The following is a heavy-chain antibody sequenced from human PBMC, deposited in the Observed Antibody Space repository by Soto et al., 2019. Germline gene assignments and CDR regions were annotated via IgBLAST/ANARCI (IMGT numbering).Heavy chain of an antibody. CDR2: ISYDGSNK. Sequence: QVQLVESGGGVVQPGRSLRLSCAASGFTFSNYAMQWVRQAPGKGLEWVALISYDGSNKYCADSVKGRFTISRDNSKNTLYLQMNSLRAEDTAVYYCAKDCSSTTCMFDYWGQGTLVTVSS. CDR1: GFTFSNYA. D-gene: IGHD2-2*01. V-gene: IGHV3-30*18. J-gene: IGHJ4*02. CDR3: AKDCSSTTCMFDY.